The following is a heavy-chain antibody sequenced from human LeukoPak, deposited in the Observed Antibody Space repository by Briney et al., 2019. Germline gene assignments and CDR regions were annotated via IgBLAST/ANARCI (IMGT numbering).Heavy chain of an antibody. D-gene: IGHD1-26*01. CDR3: AKVGNNGYFDF. CDR1: GFTFSNYA. J-gene: IGHJ4*02. CDR2: ISGSGGST. Sequence: GGSLRLSCAASGFTFSNYAMSWVRQAPGEGLEWVSGISGSGGSTYYADSVKGRFTLSRDNSKNTLYLQMDSLRVEDTAVYYCAKVGNNGYFDFWGQGTLVTVSS. V-gene: IGHV3-23*01.